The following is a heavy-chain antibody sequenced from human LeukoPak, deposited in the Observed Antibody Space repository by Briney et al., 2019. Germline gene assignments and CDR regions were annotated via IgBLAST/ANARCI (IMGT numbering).Heavy chain of an antibody. Sequence: GASVKVSCKASGGTFFNYGVTWLRQAPGQGLEWMGGVIPVLGKAHYAQSLQGRVTITADESTSTAYMELSSLRSEDTAVYYCARASAYYGSGSYYLSYNWFDPWGQGTLVTVSS. D-gene: IGHD3-10*01. CDR1: GGTFFNYG. V-gene: IGHV1-69*13. CDR3: ARASAYYGSGSYYLSYNWFDP. J-gene: IGHJ5*02. CDR2: VIPVLGKA.